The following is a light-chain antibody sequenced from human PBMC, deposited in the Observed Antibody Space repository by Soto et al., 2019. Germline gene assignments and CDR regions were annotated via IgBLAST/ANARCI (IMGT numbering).Light chain of an antibody. Sequence: EVVLIQSPATLSMSPGERATLSCRASETVATNLAWYQQKPGQAPRLLISGASTRAAGISDRFRGGGSGTEFTLTITSLRSQDSGTYYCQQYFEWPPMTFGQGTKVDIK. CDR3: QQYFEWPPMT. J-gene: IGKJ1*01. CDR2: GAS. CDR1: ETVATN. V-gene: IGKV3-15*01.